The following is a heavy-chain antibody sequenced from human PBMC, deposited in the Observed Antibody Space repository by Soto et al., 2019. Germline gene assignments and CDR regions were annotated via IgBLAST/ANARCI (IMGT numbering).Heavy chain of an antibody. CDR2: ISVYNGDT. D-gene: IGHD3-22*01. J-gene: IGHJ1*01. CDR1: GYTFTSYG. CDR3: ARDLLIYYDSSGYYYEPTPVSH. V-gene: IGHV1-18*01. Sequence: ASVKVSCKASGYTFTSYGISWVRQAPGQGLEWMGWISVYNGDTNYAQKLKGRVTMTTDTSTSTAYMELRSLRSDDTAVYYCARDLLIYYDSSGYYYEPTPVSHWG.